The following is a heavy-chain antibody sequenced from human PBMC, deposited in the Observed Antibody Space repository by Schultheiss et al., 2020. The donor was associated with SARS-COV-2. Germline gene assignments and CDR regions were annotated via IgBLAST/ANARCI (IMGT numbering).Heavy chain of an antibody. CDR3: ARDGDRAAEDY. Sequence: GEFLKISCAASGFTFSSYGMHWVRQAPGKGLEWVAVIWYDGSNKYYADSVKGRFTISRDNSKSTLSLQMNSLRAEDTAVYYCARDGDRAAEDYWGQGTLVTVSS. J-gene: IGHJ4*02. D-gene: IGHD6-13*01. V-gene: IGHV3-33*01. CDR2: IWYDGSNK. CDR1: GFTFSSYG.